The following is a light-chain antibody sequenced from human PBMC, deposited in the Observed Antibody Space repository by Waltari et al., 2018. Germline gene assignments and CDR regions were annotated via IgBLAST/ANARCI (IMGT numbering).Light chain of an antibody. CDR1: QSIFYSLNNTNY. CDR3: HQYYVSPPRP. J-gene: IGKJ1*01. V-gene: IGKV4-1*01. CDR2: WAS. Sequence: DIVMTQSPGYLAVSLGETATINCKSSQSIFYSLNNTNYLAWYQQKPGQPPKVLIYWASTRASGVPDRFSGSGSGTDFTLTINSLQAEDVAVYYCHQYYVSPPRPFGQGTTVEI.